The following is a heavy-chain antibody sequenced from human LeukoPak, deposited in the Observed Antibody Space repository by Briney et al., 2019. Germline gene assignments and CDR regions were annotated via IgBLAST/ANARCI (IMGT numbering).Heavy chain of an antibody. V-gene: IGHV4-59*01. D-gene: IGHD4-23*01. Sequence: SETLSLTCAVYGGSFSGYYWSWIRQPPGKGLEWIGYLYNTRNTYYNPSLKSRVTISVDTSKNQFSLKVSSVTAADTAVYYCAREKNGNEPFDYWGQGTLVTVSS. CDR2: LYNTRNT. J-gene: IGHJ4*02. CDR3: AREKNGNEPFDY. CDR1: GGSFSGYY.